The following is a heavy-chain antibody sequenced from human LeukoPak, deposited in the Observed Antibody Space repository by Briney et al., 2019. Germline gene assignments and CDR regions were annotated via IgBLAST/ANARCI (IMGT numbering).Heavy chain of an antibody. J-gene: IGHJ3*02. CDR1: GFTVSSNY. CDR3: ARANWNDDAFDI. CDR2: IYSGGTT. Sequence: GGSLRLSCAASGFTVSSNYMSWVRQAPGKGLEWVSVIYSGGTTYYADSVKGRFTISRDNSNNTLYLQMNSLRADDTAVYYCARANWNDDAFDIWGQGTMVTVS. D-gene: IGHD1-20*01. V-gene: IGHV3-66*01.